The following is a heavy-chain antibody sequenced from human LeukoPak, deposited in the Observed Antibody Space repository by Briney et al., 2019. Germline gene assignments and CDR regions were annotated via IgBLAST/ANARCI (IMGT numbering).Heavy chain of an antibody. Sequence: QAGGSLRLSCAASGFSFSLYAMHWVRQAPGKGLEWVADLSYEGSNEYYAGSVKGRFSISRDNSKNTLYLQMNSLRVDDTAVYYCAKGRRGLGYFDYWGQGTLVTVSS. CDR2: LSYEGSNE. J-gene: IGHJ4*02. CDR1: GFSFSLYA. CDR3: AKGRRGLGYFDY. V-gene: IGHV3-30*18.